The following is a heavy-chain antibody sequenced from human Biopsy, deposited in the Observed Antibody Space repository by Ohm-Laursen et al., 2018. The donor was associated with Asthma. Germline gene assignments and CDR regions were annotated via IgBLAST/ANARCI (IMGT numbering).Heavy chain of an antibody. CDR3: AKAERYFDWYWFDP. V-gene: IGHV3-30*18. CDR2: ISYDGSNK. D-gene: IGHD3-9*01. J-gene: IGHJ5*02. Sequence: SLRLSCAASGFTFSSYGMYWVRQAPGKGLEWVAVISYDGSNKYYADSVKGRFTISRDNSRNTLYLQMNSLRAEDTAVYYCAKAERYFDWYWFDPWGQGTPVTVSS. CDR1: GFTFSSYG.